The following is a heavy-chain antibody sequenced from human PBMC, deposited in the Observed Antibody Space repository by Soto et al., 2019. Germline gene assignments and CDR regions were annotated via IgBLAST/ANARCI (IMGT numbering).Heavy chain of an antibody. J-gene: IGHJ4*02. CDR3: AKVPVGATGRFDY. CDR1: GFTFSNYA. V-gene: IGHV3-23*01. CDR2: ISGSGGST. Sequence: LSLSCAGSGFTFSNYAMSWVRQAPGKGLAWVSAISGSGGSTYYADSVKGRFTISRDNSKNTLYLQMNSLRAEDTALYYCAKVPVGATGRFDYWGQGTLVTVSS. D-gene: IGHD1-26*01.